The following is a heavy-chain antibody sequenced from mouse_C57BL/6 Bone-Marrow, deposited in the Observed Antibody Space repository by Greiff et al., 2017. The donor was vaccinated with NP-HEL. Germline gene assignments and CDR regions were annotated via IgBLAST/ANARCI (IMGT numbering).Heavy chain of an antibody. V-gene: IGHV5-16*01. CDR3: ARFPMDY. J-gene: IGHJ4*01. Sequence: DVKLVESEGGLVQPGSSMKLSCTASGFTFSDYYMAWVRQVPEKGLEWVANINYDGSSTYYLDSLKSRFIISRDNAKNILYLQMSSLKSEDTATYYCARFPMDYWGQGTSVTVSS. CDR2: INYDGSST. CDR1: GFTFSDYY.